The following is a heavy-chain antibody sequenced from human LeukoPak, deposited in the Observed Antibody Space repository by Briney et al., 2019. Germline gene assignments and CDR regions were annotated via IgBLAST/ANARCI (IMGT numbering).Heavy chain of an antibody. CDR3: ANMVRGVIINY. J-gene: IGHJ4*02. CDR1: GFTFSDYA. V-gene: IGHV3-23*01. CDR2: ISGGGDSA. Sequence: GGSLRLSCAASGFTFSDYAMTWVRQTPGKGLEWVSVISGGGDSADYADSMKGRFTISRDNSKNTLYLQMNSLRAEDTALYYCANMVRGVIINYWGQGTLVTVSS. D-gene: IGHD3-10*01.